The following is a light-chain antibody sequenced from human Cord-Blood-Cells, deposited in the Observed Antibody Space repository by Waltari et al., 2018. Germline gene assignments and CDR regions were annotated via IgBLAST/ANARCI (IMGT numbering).Light chain of an antibody. CDR2: EGS. V-gene: IGLV2-23*01. J-gene: IGLJ1*01. CDR3: CSYAGSSTYV. Sequence: QSALTQPASVSGSPGQSITIPCTGTSRDVGSYNLVSWYQQHPGKAPKLLIYEGSTRPSGVSNRFSGSKSGNTASLTISGLQAEDEADYYCCSYAGSSTYVFGTGTKVTVL. CDR1: SRDVGSYNL.